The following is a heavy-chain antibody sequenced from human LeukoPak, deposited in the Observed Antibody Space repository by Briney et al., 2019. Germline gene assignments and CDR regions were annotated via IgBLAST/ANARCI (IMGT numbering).Heavy chain of an antibody. J-gene: IGHJ4*02. CDR2: IYYSGST. Sequence: SETLSLTCTVSGGSISSSSHYWGWIRQPPGKGLEWIGSIYYSGSTFYNPSLKGRVTMSVDTSNNQFSLKLRSVTAADTAMYYCATLVVVAGTLSIDCWGQGTLVTVSS. V-gene: IGHV4-39*01. D-gene: IGHD2-15*01. CDR1: GGSISSSSHY. CDR3: ATLVVVAGTLSIDC.